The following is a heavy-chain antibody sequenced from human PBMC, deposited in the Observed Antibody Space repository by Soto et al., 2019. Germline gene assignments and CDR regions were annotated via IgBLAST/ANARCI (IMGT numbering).Heavy chain of an antibody. CDR2: IYHSGST. J-gene: IGHJ4*02. CDR1: GGSISIGVYS. Sequence: PSETLSLTCAVSGGSISIGVYSWNWIRQPPGKGLEWIGYIYHSGSTYYNPSLRSRVTISLDRSKNQFSLTLNSVTAADTAVYSCASAHPYDSTGHHLSPYFDYWGRVTLITVSS. V-gene: IGHV4-30-2*01. CDR3: ASAHPYDSTGHHLSPYFDY. D-gene: IGHD3-22*01.